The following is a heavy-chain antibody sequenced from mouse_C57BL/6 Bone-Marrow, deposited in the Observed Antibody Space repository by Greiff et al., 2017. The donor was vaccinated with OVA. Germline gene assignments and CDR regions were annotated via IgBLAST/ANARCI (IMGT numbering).Heavy chain of an antibody. D-gene: IGHD1-1*01. V-gene: IGHV5-12*01. Sequence: EVKLMESGGGLVQPGGSLKLSCAASGFTFSDYYMYWVRQTPEKRLEWVAFISNGGGSTYYPDTVKGRFTISRDNAKDTLYLQMSRLKSEDTAMYYCARPQFLYYYGSAWFAYWGQGTLVTVSA. CDR2: ISNGGGST. CDR3: ARPQFLYYYGSAWFAY. CDR1: GFTFSDYY. J-gene: IGHJ3*01.